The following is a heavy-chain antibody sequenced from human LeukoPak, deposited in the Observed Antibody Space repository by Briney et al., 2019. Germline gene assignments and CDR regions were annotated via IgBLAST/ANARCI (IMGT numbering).Heavy chain of an antibody. D-gene: IGHD2-15*01. V-gene: IGHV3-30*04. Sequence: GGSLRLSCAASGFTFSSYAMHWVRQAPGKGLEWVTVISYDGRNKYYADSVRGRFTISRDNSKNTLYLQMNSLRPEDTAVYYCARGGGSVGSSIDYWGQGTLVTVSS. CDR2: ISYDGRNK. CDR1: GFTFSSYA. J-gene: IGHJ4*02. CDR3: ARGGGSVGSSIDY.